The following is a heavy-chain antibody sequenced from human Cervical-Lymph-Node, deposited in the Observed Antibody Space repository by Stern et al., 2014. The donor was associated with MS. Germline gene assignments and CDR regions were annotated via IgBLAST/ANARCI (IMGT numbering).Heavy chain of an antibody. CDR1: GYIFTGYYY. J-gene: IGHJ4*02. D-gene: IGHD4-17*01. Sequence: QVQLVQSGAEVKKPGASVKISCQASGYIFTGYYYLHWVRQAPGQGLEWLGRINRNSGGASYAQKFQGRVTMTRDTSISTVYMELSSLRSDDTAVYYCATIDYGDYKDYWGQGTLVTVSS. V-gene: IGHV1-2*06. CDR3: ATIDYGDYKDY. CDR2: INRNSGGA.